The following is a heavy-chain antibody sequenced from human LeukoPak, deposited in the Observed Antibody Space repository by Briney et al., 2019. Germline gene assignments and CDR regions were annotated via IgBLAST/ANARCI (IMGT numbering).Heavy chain of an antibody. Sequence: GGSLRLSCAASGFTFSSYAMSWVRQAPGKGLEWVSSISGSGGRTYNADSVKGRFTISRDNSKNTLYLQMSSLRAEDTAVYYWAKAVDAGNDSLWGQGTLVTVSS. D-gene: IGHD1-1*01. V-gene: IGHV3-23*01. CDR2: ISGSGGRT. CDR3: AKAVDAGNDSL. J-gene: IGHJ4*02. CDR1: GFTFSSYA.